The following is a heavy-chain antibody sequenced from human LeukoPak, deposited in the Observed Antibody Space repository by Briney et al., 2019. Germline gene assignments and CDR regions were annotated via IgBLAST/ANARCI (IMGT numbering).Heavy chain of an antibody. Sequence: PSETLSLTCAVYGESLSGYYWIWLRQPPGKGLECIGEINHSGSTNYNPSLKSRVTISVDTSKNQFSLRLSSVTAADTAVYYCARGGIYCGSDCFIDYWGQGTLVTVSS. CDR3: ARGGIYCGSDCFIDY. D-gene: IGHD2-21*02. V-gene: IGHV4-34*01. CDR2: INHSGST. J-gene: IGHJ4*02. CDR1: GESLSGYY.